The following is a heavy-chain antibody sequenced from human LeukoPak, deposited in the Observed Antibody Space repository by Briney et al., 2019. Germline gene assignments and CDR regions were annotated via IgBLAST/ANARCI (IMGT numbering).Heavy chain of an antibody. J-gene: IGHJ4*02. CDR1: GFTVSAND. D-gene: IGHD3-16*01. V-gene: IGHV3-53*04. CDR3: LRQGVGDPPR. Sequence: GGSLRLSCAASGFTVSANDMSWVRQAPGKGLEWVSLIYAGGGSSPFYADSVKGRFTASRHDSKNTLDLQMNGLRADDTAVYYCLRQGVGDPPRWGQGTLVTVSS. CDR2: IYAGGGSSP.